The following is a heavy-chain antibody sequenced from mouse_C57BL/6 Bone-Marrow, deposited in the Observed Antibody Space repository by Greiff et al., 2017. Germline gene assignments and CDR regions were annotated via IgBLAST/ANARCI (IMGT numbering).Heavy chain of an antibody. CDR1: GYTFTSYW. Sequence: QVQLQQPGAELAKPGASVKLSCKASGYTFTSYWMHWVKQRPGQGLEWIGYINPSSGYTKYNQKFKDKDTLTADKSSSTAYMQLSSLTYEDSAVYYCARENGSLAYGGQGTLVSVAA. V-gene: IGHV1-7*01. CDR2: INPSSGYT. CDR3: ARENGSLAY. D-gene: IGHD1-1*01. J-gene: IGHJ3*01.